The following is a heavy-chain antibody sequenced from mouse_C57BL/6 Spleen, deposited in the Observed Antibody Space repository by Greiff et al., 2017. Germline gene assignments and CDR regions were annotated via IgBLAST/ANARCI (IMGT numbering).Heavy chain of an antibody. CDR2: IYPGDGDT. D-gene: IGHD2-1*01. Sequence: VKLVESGAELVKPGASVKISCKASGYAFSSYWMNWVKQRPGQGLEWIGQIYPGDGDTNYNGKFKGKATLTADKSSSTAYMQLSSLTSEDSAVYFCARGRYGNYVTWFAYWGQGTLVTVSA. J-gene: IGHJ3*01. CDR1: GYAFSSYW. CDR3: ARGRYGNYVTWFAY. V-gene: IGHV1-80*01.